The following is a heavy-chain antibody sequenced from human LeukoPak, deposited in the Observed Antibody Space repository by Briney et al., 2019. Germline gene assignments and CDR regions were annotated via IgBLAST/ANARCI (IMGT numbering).Heavy chain of an antibody. D-gene: IGHD6-6*01. Sequence: GASVKVSCKASGYTFTSYDINWVRQATGQGLEWMGWMNPNSGNTGYAQKSQGRVTITRNTSISTAYMELSSLRSEDTAVYYCARVSSIAARPSFGYGAQGTLVTVSS. CDR3: ARVSSIAARPSFGY. CDR1: GYTFTSYD. J-gene: IGHJ4*02. CDR2: MNPNSGNT. V-gene: IGHV1-8*03.